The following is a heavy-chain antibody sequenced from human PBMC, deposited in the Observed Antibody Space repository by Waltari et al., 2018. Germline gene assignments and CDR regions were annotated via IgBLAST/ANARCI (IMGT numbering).Heavy chain of an antibody. D-gene: IGHD3-3*01. J-gene: IGHJ4*02. V-gene: IGHV3-7*01. CDR3: ARELHWSARDY. CDR1: GFTFNNW. CDR2: IKPDGSEK. Sequence: EVQLVESGGGLVQPGGSLRLSCAASGFTFNNWMSWVRQGPGKGLEWWANIKPDGSEKNYAESVKGRFTISIDNVKNSLYLQMNSLSLEDTAVYYCARELHWSARDYWGQGTLVTVSS.